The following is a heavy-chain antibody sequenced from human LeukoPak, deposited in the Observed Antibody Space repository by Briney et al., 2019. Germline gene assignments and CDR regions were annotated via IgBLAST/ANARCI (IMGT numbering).Heavy chain of an antibody. D-gene: IGHD2-21*02. CDR2: ISSSSSTI. CDR1: GFTFSSYS. V-gene: IGHV3-48*01. J-gene: IGHJ1*01. Sequence: GGSLRLSCAASGFTFSSYSMNWVRQAPGKGLEWVSYISSSSSTIYYADSMKGRFTISRDNVKNSLYLQMNSLRAEDTAVYYCARVESCGGDCYPHWGQGTLVTVSS. CDR3: ARVESCGGDCYPH.